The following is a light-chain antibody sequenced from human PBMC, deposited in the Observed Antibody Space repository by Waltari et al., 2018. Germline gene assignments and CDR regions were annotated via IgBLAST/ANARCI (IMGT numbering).Light chain of an antibody. Sequence: QSVLTQPPSVSGAPGQRVTTSCSGTKSNIGADFDVHWYHQVPGTAPKLLLHSVSIVPSGGSDRFSGFKSGASASLVITGLQAEDEAMYYCQSYDTPLSAVVFGGGTRLTV. CDR2: SVS. CDR3: QSYDTPLSAVV. V-gene: IGLV1-40*01. CDR1: KSNIGADFD. J-gene: IGLJ2*01.